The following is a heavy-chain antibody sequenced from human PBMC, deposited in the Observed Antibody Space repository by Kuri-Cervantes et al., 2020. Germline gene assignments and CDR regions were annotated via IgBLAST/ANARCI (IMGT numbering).Heavy chain of an antibody. D-gene: IGHD3-9*01. CDR1: GFTVSSNY. J-gene: IGHJ6*02. CDR2: IYSGGST. Sequence: GGSLRLSCAASGFTVSSNYMSWVRQAPGKGLEWVSVIYSGGSTYYADSVKGRFTISRDNSKNTLYLQMNSLRVEDTAVYYCARDSEYFDWLLPAGYYYGMDVWGQGTTVTVSS. V-gene: IGHV3-66*01. CDR3: ARDSEYFDWLLPAGYYYGMDV.